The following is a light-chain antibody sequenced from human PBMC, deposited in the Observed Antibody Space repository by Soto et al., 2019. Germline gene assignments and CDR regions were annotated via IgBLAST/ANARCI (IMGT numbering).Light chain of an antibody. J-gene: IGLJ1*01. CDR2: QDS. CDR1: KLGDKY. V-gene: IGLV3-1*01. CDR3: QAWDSSTAV. Sequence: SYELTQPPSVSVSPGQTASITCSGDKLGDKYACWYQQKPGQSPVLVIYQDSKWPSGIPERFSGSNSGNTATLTISGTQAMEEADYYCQAWDSSTAVFGTGTKLTVL.